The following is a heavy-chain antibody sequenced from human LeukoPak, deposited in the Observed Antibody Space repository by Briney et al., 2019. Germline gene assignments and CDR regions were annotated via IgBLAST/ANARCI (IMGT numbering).Heavy chain of an antibody. V-gene: IGHV1-2*02. CDR1: GYTFTGYY. CDR3: GRKSASRKTSEFDY. J-gene: IGHJ4*02. D-gene: IGHD2-2*01. CDR2: INPNSGGT. Sequence: GASVKVSCKASGYTFTGYYMHWVRQAPGQGLEWMGWINPNSGGTNYAQKFQGRVTMTRDTSISTAYMELSRLTFDDTAVYYCGRKSASRKTSEFDYWGQGTLVTVSS.